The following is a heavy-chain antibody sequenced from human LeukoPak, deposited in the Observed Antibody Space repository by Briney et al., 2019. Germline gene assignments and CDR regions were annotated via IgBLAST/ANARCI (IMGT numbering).Heavy chain of an antibody. CDR1: GYKFNAYW. V-gene: IGHV5-51*01. Sequence: GESLKISCKGSGYKFNAYWIAWVRQMPGKGLEWMGIIYPDDSDTRYNPSFEGHVTISADKSISTAYLQWTSLKASDTAMYYCARGATVLNFDFWGQGTLVTVSS. CDR2: IYPDDSDT. CDR3: ARGATVLNFDF. J-gene: IGHJ4*02. D-gene: IGHD2/OR15-2a*01.